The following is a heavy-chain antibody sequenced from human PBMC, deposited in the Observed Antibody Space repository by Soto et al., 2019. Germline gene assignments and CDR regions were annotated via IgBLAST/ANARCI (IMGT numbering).Heavy chain of an antibody. CDR3: ARDDYDIFDY. CDR1: GYTFTGYA. Sequence: EASVKVSCKASGYTFTGYAMHWVRQAPGQRLEWMGWINAGNGNTKYSQKFQGRVTITRDTSASTAYMELNSLRDEDTAVYYCARDDYDIFDYWGQGTLVTVSS. D-gene: IGHD3-9*01. CDR2: INAGNGNT. V-gene: IGHV1-3*01. J-gene: IGHJ4*02.